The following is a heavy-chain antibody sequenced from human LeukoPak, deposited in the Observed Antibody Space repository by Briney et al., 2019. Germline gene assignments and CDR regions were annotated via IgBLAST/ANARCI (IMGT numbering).Heavy chain of an antibody. CDR1: GGSISSGGYY. CDR2: IYYSGST. D-gene: IGHD2-2*01. J-gene: IGHJ3*02. CDR3: ARDGVVSGDAFDI. V-gene: IGHV4-31*03. Sequence: SQTLSLACTVSGGSISSGGYYWSWIRQHPGKGLEWIGYIYYSGSTYYSPSLKSRVTISVDTSKNQFSLKLSSVTAADTAVYYCARDGVVSGDAFDIWGQGTMVTVSS.